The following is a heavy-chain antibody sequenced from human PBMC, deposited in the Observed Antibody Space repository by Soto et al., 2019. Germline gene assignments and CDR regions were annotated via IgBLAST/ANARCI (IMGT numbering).Heavy chain of an antibody. V-gene: IGHV3-23*01. CDR3: AKDRTITPIVVPHAFDI. J-gene: IGHJ3*02. CDR1: GFTSSSYA. Sequence: EVQLLESGGGLVQPGGSLRLSCAASGFTSSSYAMSWVRQAPGKGLEWVSGISGSGGSTYYADSVKGRFTIYRDNSKTARHLQMNSLRDEDTAVYYCAKDRTITPIVVPHAFDIWGQGTMGTVSS. CDR2: ISGSGGST. D-gene: IGHD3-22*01.